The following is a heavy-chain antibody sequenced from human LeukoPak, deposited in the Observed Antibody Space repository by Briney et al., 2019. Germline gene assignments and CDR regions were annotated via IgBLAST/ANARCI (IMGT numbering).Heavy chain of an antibody. CDR3: ARSLYDRDLGY. V-gene: IGHV4-39*01. Sequence: SETLSLTCSVSGGSISSSSSYWGWIRQPPGKGLEWIGSIYYSGSSFDNPALKSRVTISVDTSKNQFSLKLSSVTAADTAVYYCARSLYDRDLGYWGQGTLVTVSS. J-gene: IGHJ4*02. CDR2: IYYSGSS. D-gene: IGHD3-9*01. CDR1: GGSISSSSSY.